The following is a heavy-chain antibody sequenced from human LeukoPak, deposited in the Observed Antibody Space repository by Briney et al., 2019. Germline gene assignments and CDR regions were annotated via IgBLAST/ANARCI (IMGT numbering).Heavy chain of an antibody. D-gene: IGHD3-10*01. CDR2: FSGSGGST. CDR1: GFTFSGYG. CDR3: AKGPDGSGSYYPRYFDY. J-gene: IGHJ4*02. Sequence: QPGGTLRLSCAASGFTFSGYGMSWVRQAPGKGLEWVSSFSGSGGSTYYADSVKGRFTISRDNSKNTLYLQMNSLRAEDTAVYYCAKGPDGSGSYYPRYFDYWGQGTLVTVSS. V-gene: IGHV3-23*01.